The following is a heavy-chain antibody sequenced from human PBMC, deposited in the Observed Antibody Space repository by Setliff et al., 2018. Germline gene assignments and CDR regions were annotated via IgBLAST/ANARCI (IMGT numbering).Heavy chain of an antibody. CDR3: ARGASLTVADRGSFAF. V-gene: IGHV1-69*05. CDR2: IIPIFGTT. D-gene: IGHD6-19*01. Sequence: SVKVSCKASRGTFSSYGITWVRQAPGQGLEWMGGIIPIFGTTDYAQKFQGRVTITTDESTTTAYMDVSSLTSDDTAMYYCARGASLTVADRGSFAFWGQGTLVTVSS. CDR1: RGTFSSYG. J-gene: IGHJ4*02.